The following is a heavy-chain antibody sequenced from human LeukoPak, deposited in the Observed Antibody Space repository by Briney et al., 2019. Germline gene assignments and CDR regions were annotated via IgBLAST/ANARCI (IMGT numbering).Heavy chain of an antibody. Sequence: QTGGSLRLSCSASGFTFSSYAMHWVRQAPGKGLEYVSAISSNGGSTYYADSVKGRFTISRDNSKNTLYLQMSSLRAEDTAVYYCVKVSESYGDLLWYYYYYYGMDVWGQGTTVTVSS. V-gene: IGHV3-64D*06. CDR1: GFTFSSYA. D-gene: IGHD4-17*01. J-gene: IGHJ6*02. CDR3: VKVSESYGDLLWYYYYYYGMDV. CDR2: ISSNGGST.